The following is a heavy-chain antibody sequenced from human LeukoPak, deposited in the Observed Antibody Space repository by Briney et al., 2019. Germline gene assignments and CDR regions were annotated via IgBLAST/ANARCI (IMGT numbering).Heavy chain of an antibody. V-gene: IGHV3-21*01. CDR1: GFTFSSYS. CDR2: ISSSSSYI. Sequence: GGSLRLSCAASGFTFSSYSMNWVRQAPGKGLEWVSSISSSSSYIYYADSVKGRFTISRDNAKNSLYLQMNSLRAEDTAVYYCARDPLSSDYFDYWGQGTLVTVSS. CDR3: ARDPLSSDYFDY. J-gene: IGHJ4*02. D-gene: IGHD6-6*01.